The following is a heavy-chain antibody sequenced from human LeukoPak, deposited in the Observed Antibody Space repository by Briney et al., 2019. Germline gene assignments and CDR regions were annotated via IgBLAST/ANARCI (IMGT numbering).Heavy chain of an antibody. D-gene: IGHD2-2*01. V-gene: IGHV3-21*01. CDR3: ARAREWCSSTSCYDDAFDI. J-gene: IGHJ3*02. CDR2: ISSSSSYI. CDR1: GFTFSSYS. Sequence: PGGSLRLSCAASGFTFSSYSMNWVRQAPGKGLEWVSSISSSSSYIYYADSVKGRFTISRDNAKNSLYLQMNSLRAEDTAVYYCARAREWCSSTSCYDDAFDIWGQGIMVTVSS.